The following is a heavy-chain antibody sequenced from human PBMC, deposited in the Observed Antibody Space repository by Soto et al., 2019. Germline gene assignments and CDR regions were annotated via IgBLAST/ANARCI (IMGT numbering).Heavy chain of an antibody. Sequence: QVQLQESGPGLVKPSETLSLTCTVSGGSIRGYYWSWIRKPPGKGLEWIGYIYYNGGTKYNPSLKNRVTMSVDTTKNQLSLKLTSVTAADTAVYYCARVRERLQYFDWFYHFDYWGQGAQVTVSS. CDR3: ARVRERLQYFDWFYHFDY. CDR2: IYYNGGT. J-gene: IGHJ4*02. CDR1: GGSIRGYY. V-gene: IGHV4-59*01. D-gene: IGHD3-9*01.